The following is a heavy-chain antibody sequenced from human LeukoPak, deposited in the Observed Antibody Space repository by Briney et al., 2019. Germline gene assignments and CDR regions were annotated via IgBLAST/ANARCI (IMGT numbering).Heavy chain of an antibody. CDR2: IKQDGSEK. V-gene: IGHV3-7*01. Sequence: HPGGSLRLSCAASGFTFSSYWMSWVRQAPGKGLEWVANIKQDGSEKYYVDSVKGRFTISRDNAKNSLYLQMNSLRAEDTAVYYCARDHSSSWYSIICYYYGMDVWGQGTTVTVSS. D-gene: IGHD6-13*01. J-gene: IGHJ6*02. CDR1: GFTFSSYW. CDR3: ARDHSSSWYSIICYYYGMDV.